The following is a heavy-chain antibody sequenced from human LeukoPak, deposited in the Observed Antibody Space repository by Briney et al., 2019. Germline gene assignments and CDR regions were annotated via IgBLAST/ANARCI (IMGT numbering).Heavy chain of an antibody. CDR1: GYSFSNYW. J-gene: IGHJ6*02. Sequence: GESLKISCEASGYSFSNYWIGWVRQMPGKGLEWMGIIYPGDSDTRYSPSFQGHVTISADKSISTAYLQWSSLKASDTAMYYCARHPATYSSGWYELPRYYYGMDVWGQGTTVTVSS. V-gene: IGHV5-51*01. CDR3: ARHPATYSSGWYELPRYYYGMDV. D-gene: IGHD6-19*01. CDR2: IYPGDSDT.